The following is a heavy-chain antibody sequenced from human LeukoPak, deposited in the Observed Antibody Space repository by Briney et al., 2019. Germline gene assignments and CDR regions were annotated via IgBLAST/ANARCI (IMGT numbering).Heavy chain of an antibody. Sequence: SETLSLTCTVSGGSISSYYWSWIRQPPGKGLEWIGYIYYSGSTNYNPSLKSRVTISVDTSKNQFSLKLSSVTAADTAVYYCARVRRRYGEENFDYWGQGALVTVSS. CDR1: GGSISSYY. CDR2: IYYSGST. CDR3: ARVRRRYGEENFDY. V-gene: IGHV4-59*01. J-gene: IGHJ4*02. D-gene: IGHD3-10*01.